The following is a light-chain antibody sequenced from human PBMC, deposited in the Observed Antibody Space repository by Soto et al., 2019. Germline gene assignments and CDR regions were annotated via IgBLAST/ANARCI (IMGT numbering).Light chain of an antibody. CDR1: QSVSSY. Sequence: MSQSLATLSLSPGERATLSCMARQSVSSYLAWYQQKPGQAPTLLIYGASTRATGIPARFSGSGSGTDFTLTISRLEPEDFAVYYCQQYGSSPRTFGQGTKVDIK. CDR3: QQYGSSPRT. J-gene: IGKJ1*01. CDR2: GAS. V-gene: IGKV3-20*01.